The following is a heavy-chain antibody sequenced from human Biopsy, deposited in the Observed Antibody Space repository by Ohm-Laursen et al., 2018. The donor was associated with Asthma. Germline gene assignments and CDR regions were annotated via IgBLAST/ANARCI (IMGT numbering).Heavy chain of an antibody. V-gene: IGHV1-3*01. Sequence: ASVKVSCKPSGYTFINFAIHWVRQAPGQRLEWMGWINAGNGNTKFSQKFQGRVTITRDTSASTAYMDLSSLRSEDTAVYYCARTYYDFLTGQVKDVFGVWGQGTMVTVSS. CDR1: GYTFINFA. CDR2: INAGNGNT. J-gene: IGHJ3*01. CDR3: ARTYYDFLTGQVKDVFGV. D-gene: IGHD3-9*01.